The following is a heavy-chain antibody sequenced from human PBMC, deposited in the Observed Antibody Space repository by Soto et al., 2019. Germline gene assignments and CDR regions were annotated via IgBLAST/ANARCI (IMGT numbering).Heavy chain of an antibody. V-gene: IGHV4-59*01. Sequence: SETLSLTCTVSGGSISSYYWSWIRQPPGKGLEWIGYIYYSGSTNYNPSLKSRVTISVDTSKNQFSLKLSSVTAADTAVYYCARLGGYSYGSQEYNWFDPWGQGTLVTVS. CDR2: IYYSGST. D-gene: IGHD5-18*01. J-gene: IGHJ5*02. CDR1: GGSISSYY. CDR3: ARLGGYSYGSQEYNWFDP.